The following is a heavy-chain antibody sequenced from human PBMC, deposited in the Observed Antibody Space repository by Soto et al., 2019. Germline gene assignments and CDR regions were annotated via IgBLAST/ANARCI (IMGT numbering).Heavy chain of an antibody. CDR3: ARASPLGLHCSGGSCSSYYYYYYGMDV. CDR1: GFTFSSYW. Sequence: VGSLRLSCAASGFTFSSYWMSWVRQAPGKGLEWVANIKQDGSEKYYVDSVKGRFTISRDNAKNSLYLQMNSLRAEDTAVYYCARASPLGLHCSGGSCSSYYYYYYGMDVWGQGTTVTVSS. V-gene: IGHV3-7*01. J-gene: IGHJ6*02. CDR2: IKQDGSEK. D-gene: IGHD2-15*01.